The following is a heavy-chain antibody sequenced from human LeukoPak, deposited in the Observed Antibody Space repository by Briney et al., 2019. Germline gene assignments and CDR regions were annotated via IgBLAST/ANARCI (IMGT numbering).Heavy chain of an antibody. CDR3: ARELRYFDWLLPHYYFDY. Sequence: SETLSLTCTVSGGSISSGSYYWSWIRQPAGKGLEWIGRIYTSGSTNYNPSLKSRVTMSVDTSKNQFSLKLSSVTAADTAVYYCARELRYFDWLLPHYYFDYWGQGTLVTVSS. J-gene: IGHJ4*02. V-gene: IGHV4-61*02. D-gene: IGHD3-9*01. CDR2: IYTSGST. CDR1: GGSISSGSYY.